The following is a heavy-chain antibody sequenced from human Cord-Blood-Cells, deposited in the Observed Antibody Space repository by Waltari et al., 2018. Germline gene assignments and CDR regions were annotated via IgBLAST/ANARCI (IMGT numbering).Heavy chain of an antibody. CDR2: INPNSGGT. CDR3: ARGLGANWGYPFDY. V-gene: IGHV1-2*04. J-gene: IGHJ4*02. D-gene: IGHD7-27*01. CDR1: GYTFTGYY. Sequence: QVPLVQSGAEVKKPGTSVKVSCKAYGYTFTGYYIHWVRQAPGQGLEWRGWINPNSGGTNYAQKCQGWVTMSRDTSISTAYMELSRLRSDDTAVYYCARGLGANWGYPFDYWGQGTLVTVSS.